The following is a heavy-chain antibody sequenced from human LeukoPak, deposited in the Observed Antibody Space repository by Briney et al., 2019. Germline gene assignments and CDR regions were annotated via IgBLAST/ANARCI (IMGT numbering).Heavy chain of an antibody. J-gene: IGHJ4*02. CDR3: ASSKDHYCRY. V-gene: IGHV3-7*05. CDR1: GFTFSGSW. Sequence: GGSLRLSCAASGFTFSGSWMTWVRQTPGKGLQWVASIHQDAGEKQYLDSVRGRFTISRDNAKSSLYLQMNSLTVDDTGIYYCASSKDHYCRYWGQGTLVTVSS. CDR2: IHQDAGEK.